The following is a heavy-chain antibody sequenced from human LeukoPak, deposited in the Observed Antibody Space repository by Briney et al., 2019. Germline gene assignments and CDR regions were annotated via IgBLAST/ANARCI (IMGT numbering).Heavy chain of an antibody. CDR1: GYTFTSYD. CDR2: VNPNSGNT. Sequence: ASVKVSCKTSGYTFTSYDLNWVRQATGQGLEWMGWVNPNSGNTGYARKFQGRVTMTMDPSISTAYMELSSLRSEDTAVYYCARWIQNYYYMDVWGKGTTVTVSS. D-gene: IGHD5-18*01. V-gene: IGHV1-8*01. CDR3: ARWIQNYYYMDV. J-gene: IGHJ6*03.